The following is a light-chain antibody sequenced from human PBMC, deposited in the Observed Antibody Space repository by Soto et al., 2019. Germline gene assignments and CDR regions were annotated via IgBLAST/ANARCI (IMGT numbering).Light chain of an antibody. V-gene: IGKV3-15*01. CDR1: QSVSSY. CDR2: GAS. CDR3: QPYDTWPPWT. J-gene: IGKJ1*01. Sequence: EIVLTQSPATLSLSPGERATLSCRASQSVSSYLAWYQQKPGQAPRLLIYGASTRATDIPARFSGTGSGTEFTLTISSLQSEDIAVYYCQPYDTWPPWTFGQGTKVEVK.